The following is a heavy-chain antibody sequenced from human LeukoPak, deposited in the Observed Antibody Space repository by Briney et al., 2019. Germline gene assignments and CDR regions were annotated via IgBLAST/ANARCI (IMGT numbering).Heavy chain of an antibody. D-gene: IGHD2-2*01. V-gene: IGHV4-34*01. Sequence: SETLSLTCAVYGVSFSGYYWSWIRQPPGKGLVWIGEINHSGSTNYNPSLKSRVSISVDTSKNQFSLKLSSVTAADTAVYYCARIVVVPAATQYYYYYYMDVWGKGTTVTASS. CDR2: INHSGST. J-gene: IGHJ6*03. CDR1: GVSFSGYY. CDR3: ARIVVVPAATQYYYYYYMDV.